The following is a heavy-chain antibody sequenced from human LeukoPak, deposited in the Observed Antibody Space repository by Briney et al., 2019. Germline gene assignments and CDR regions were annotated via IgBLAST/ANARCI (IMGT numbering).Heavy chain of an antibody. CDR2: ISSSSSYI. CDR1: GFTFSSYS. Sequence: PGGSLRLSCAASGFTFSSYSMNWVRQAPGEGLEWVSSISSSSSYIYYADSVKGRFTISRDNAKNSLYLQMNSLRAEDTAVYYCARGVSSTSPRDAFDIWGQGTMVTVSS. V-gene: IGHV3-21*01. D-gene: IGHD2-2*01. CDR3: ARGVSSTSPRDAFDI. J-gene: IGHJ3*02.